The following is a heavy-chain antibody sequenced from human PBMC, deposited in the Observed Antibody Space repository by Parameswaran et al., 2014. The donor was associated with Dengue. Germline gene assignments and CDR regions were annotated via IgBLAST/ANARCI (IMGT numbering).Heavy chain of an antibody. V-gene: IGHV4-31*02. Sequence: RWIRQPPGKGLEWIGYIYYSGSTYYNPSLKSRVTISVDTSKNQFSLKLSSVTAADTAVYYCARDGYGGAFDIWGQGTMVTVSS. J-gene: IGHJ3*02. CDR3: ARDGYGGAFDI. CDR2: IYYSGST. D-gene: IGHD3-16*01.